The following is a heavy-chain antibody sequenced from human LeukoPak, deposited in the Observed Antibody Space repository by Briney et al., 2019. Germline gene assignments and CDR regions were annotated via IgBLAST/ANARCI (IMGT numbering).Heavy chain of an antibody. J-gene: IGHJ4*02. CDR1: GDYISSYY. D-gene: IGHD3-10*01. V-gene: IGHV4-4*07. Sequence: NPSETLSLTCTVSGDYISSYYWSWIRQPAGKGLEWIGRISTSVSTNYNPSLKSRVTMSVDTFKNQFSLKLSSVTAADTAVYYCTRVGTSGDYYDYWGQGTLVTVSS. CDR2: ISTSVST. CDR3: TRVGTSGDYYDY.